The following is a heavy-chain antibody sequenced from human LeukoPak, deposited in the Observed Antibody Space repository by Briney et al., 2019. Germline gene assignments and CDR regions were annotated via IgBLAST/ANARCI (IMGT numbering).Heavy chain of an antibody. CDR1: GFTFSSYA. V-gene: IGHV3-30*04. D-gene: IGHD4-11*01. CDR2: ISYDGSNK. J-gene: IGHJ4*02. CDR3: ARLSTSLIDY. Sequence: GGSLRLSCAASGFTFSSYAMHWVRQAPGKGLEWVAVISYDGSNKYYADSVKGRFTISRDNSKNTLYLQMNSLRAEDTAVYYCARLSTSLIDYWGQGTPGHRLL.